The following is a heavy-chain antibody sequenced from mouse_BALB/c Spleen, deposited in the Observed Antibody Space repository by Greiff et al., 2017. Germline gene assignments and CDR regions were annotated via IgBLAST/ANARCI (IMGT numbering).Heavy chain of an antibody. CDR1: GYSFTGYF. D-gene: IGHD3-1*01. V-gene: IGHV1-37*01. Sequence: VQLKESGPELVKPGASVKISCKASGYSFTGYFMNWVKQSHGKSLEWIGRINPYNGDTFYNQKFKGKATLTVDKSSSTAHMELLSLTSEDSAVYYCALQLGLRGYAMDYWGQGTSVTVSS. CDR3: ALQLGLRGYAMDY. J-gene: IGHJ4*01. CDR2: INPYNGDT.